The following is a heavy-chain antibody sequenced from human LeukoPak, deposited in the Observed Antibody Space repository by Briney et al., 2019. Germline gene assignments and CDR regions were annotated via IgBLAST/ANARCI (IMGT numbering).Heavy chain of an antibody. J-gene: IGHJ4*02. CDR3: AKEGNTAMAHFDY. D-gene: IGHD5-18*01. Sequence: GASVKVSCKASGGTFSSYAISWVRQAPGQGLEWMGGIIPIFGTANYAQKFQGRVTITADESTSTAYMELSSLRAEDTAVYYCAKEGNTAMAHFDYWGQGTLVTVSS. CDR2: IIPIFGTA. CDR1: GGTFSSYA. V-gene: IGHV1-69*13.